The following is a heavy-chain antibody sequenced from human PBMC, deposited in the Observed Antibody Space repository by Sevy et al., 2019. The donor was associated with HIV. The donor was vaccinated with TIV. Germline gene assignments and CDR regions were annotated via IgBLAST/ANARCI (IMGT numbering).Heavy chain of an antibody. V-gene: IGHV1-18*01. CDR3: ARDALPGGLNTAMVTEGYYYYMDV. Sequence: ASVKVSCKASGYTFTSYGISWVRQAPGQGLEWMGWISAYNGNTNYAQKLQGRVTMTTDTSTSTAYMELRSLRSDDTAVYYCARDALPGGLNTAMVTEGYYYYMDVWGKGTTVTVSS. CDR1: GYTFTSYG. J-gene: IGHJ6*03. CDR2: ISAYNGNT. D-gene: IGHD5-18*01.